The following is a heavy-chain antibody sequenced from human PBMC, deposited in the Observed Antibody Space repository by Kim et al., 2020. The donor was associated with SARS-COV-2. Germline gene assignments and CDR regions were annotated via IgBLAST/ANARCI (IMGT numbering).Heavy chain of an antibody. J-gene: IGHJ5*02. CDR1: GYTFTSYA. CDR2: INAGNGNT. Sequence: ASVKVSCKASGYTFTSYAMHWVRQAPGQRLEWMGWINAGNGNTKYSQKFQGRVTITRDTSASTAYMELSSLRSEDTAVYYCARLGAMVRGVRGDPWGQGTLVTVSS. D-gene: IGHD3-10*01. V-gene: IGHV1-3*01. CDR3: ARLGAMVRGVRGDP.